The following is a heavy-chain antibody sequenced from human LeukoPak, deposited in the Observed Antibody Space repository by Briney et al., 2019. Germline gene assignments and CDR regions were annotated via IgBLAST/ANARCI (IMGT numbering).Heavy chain of an antibody. V-gene: IGHV3-23*01. Sequence: GGSLRLPCAASGFTFTSYSMNWVRQASGKGLEWVSTISGGGGSTYYADSVKGRFTISRDNSKNALYLQVNSLRAEDTAVYYCAKGGKWDVTPFDYWGQGTLVTVFS. J-gene: IGHJ4*02. CDR3: AKGGKWDVTPFDY. CDR2: ISGGGGST. D-gene: IGHD1-26*01. CDR1: GFTFTSYS.